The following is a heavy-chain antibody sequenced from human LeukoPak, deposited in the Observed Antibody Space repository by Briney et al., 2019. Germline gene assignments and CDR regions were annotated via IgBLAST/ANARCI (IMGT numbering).Heavy chain of an antibody. CDR1: GFTLSSYE. D-gene: IGHD3-3*01. V-gene: IGHV3-48*03. CDR3: ARDRGGFWNPSGGMDV. CDR2: ISYSGSDI. J-gene: IGHJ6*02. Sequence: QPGGSLRLSCSASGFTLSSYEMNWVRQAPGKGLEWVSYISYSGSDIYYADSVKGRFTISRDNAKNSLYLQMNSLRGEDTAVYYCARDRGGFWNPSGGMDVWGQGTTVTVSS.